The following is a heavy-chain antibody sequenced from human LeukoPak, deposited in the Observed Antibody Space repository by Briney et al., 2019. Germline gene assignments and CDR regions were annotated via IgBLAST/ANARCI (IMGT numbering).Heavy chain of an antibody. J-gene: IGHJ4*02. CDR2: IYYSGST. Sequence: SETLSLTCTVSGGSIGSYYWSWIRQPPGKGLEWIGYIYYSGSTNYNPSLKSRVTISVDTSKNQFSLKLSSVTAADTAVYYCARQGTYYYGSGSYYFDYWGQGTLVTVSS. CDR3: ARQGTYYYGSGSYYFDY. CDR1: GGSIGSYY. D-gene: IGHD3-10*01. V-gene: IGHV4-59*08.